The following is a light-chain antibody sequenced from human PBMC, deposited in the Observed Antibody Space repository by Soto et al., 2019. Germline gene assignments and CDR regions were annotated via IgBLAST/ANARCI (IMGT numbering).Light chain of an antibody. CDR3: QQYYNLPLA. V-gene: IGKV1-33*01. CDR1: QDISNY. Sequence: DIQMTQSPSSLSASVGDRVTITCQASQDISNYLNWYQQKPGQAPTLLIYDASNLETGVPSRFSGSGSGTHFTFNISSLQPEDIATYYCQQYYNLPLAFCPGTKVDIK. J-gene: IGKJ3*01. CDR2: DAS.